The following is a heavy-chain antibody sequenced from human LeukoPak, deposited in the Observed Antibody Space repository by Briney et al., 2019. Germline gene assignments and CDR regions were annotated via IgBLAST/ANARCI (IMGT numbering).Heavy chain of an antibody. V-gene: IGHV3-23*01. CDR1: GFIFSANA. D-gene: IGHD5-12*01. Sequence: PGGSLSLSWAPSGFIFSANAMSWVRKAPGKGPEWAASISGSGGNTYHADSVKGRFTISRDNSQNTVYLQMNSLTAEDTAVYYCAKDGQWLRPNYFDNWGQGTLVTVSS. J-gene: IGHJ4*02. CDR3: AKDGQWLRPNYFDN. CDR2: ISGSGGNT.